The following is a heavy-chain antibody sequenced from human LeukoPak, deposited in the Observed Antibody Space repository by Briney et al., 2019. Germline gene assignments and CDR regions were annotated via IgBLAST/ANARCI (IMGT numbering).Heavy chain of an antibody. V-gene: IGHV1-69*01. CDR1: GGTFSSYA. Sequence: SVKVSCKASGGTFSSYAISWVRQAPGQGLEWMGGIIPIFGTANYAQKFQGRVTITADESTSTAYMELSSLRSEDTAVYYCARTGEGDTAMAFDYWGQGTLVTVSS. CDR2: IIPIFGTA. D-gene: IGHD5-18*01. J-gene: IGHJ4*02. CDR3: ARTGEGDTAMAFDY.